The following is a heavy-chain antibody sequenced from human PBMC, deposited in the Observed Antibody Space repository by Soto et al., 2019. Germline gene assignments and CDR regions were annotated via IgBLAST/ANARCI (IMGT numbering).Heavy chain of an antibody. Sequence: EVQLVESGGGLVQPGGSLSLSCAASGFAFNSYSVNWVRQAPGKGLEWVSCISSGSSIIYYADSVKGRFTISRDDAKNSLYLQMNSLRDEDTAVYYCARGVRGYHVGYGMDVWGRGTTVTVSS. CDR1: GFAFNSYS. D-gene: IGHD6-25*01. J-gene: IGHJ6*02. CDR3: ARGVRGYHVGYGMDV. CDR2: ISSGSSII. V-gene: IGHV3-48*02.